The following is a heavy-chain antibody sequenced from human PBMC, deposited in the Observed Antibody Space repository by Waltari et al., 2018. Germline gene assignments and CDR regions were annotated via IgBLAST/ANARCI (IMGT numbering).Heavy chain of an antibody. CDR3: AQVLLWFGVNEDYFDY. CDR1: GFSLSTSGVG. Sequence: QITLKESGPTLVKPTQTLTLTCTFSGFSLSTSGVGVGWIHQPPGKALEWLALIYWNDDKRYSPSLKSRLTITKDTSKNQVVLTMTNMDPVDTATYYCAQVLLWFGVNEDYFDYWGQGTLVTVSS. V-gene: IGHV2-5*01. J-gene: IGHJ4*02. D-gene: IGHD3-10*01. CDR2: IYWNDDK.